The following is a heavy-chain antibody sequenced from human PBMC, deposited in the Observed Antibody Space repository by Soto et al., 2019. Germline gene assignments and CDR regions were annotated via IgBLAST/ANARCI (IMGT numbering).Heavy chain of an antibody. V-gene: IGHV1-69*01. Sequence: QVQLVQSGAEVKKPGSSVTVSCKTSGGTFSKDAINWVRQAPGQGLEWMGLLIPVFGSPIYAQKFQGRIRITADESTATAFMDLSSLRSEDTGLYYCTRVLRYTFKPGKTRYFAMDVWGQGTTVSVSS. D-gene: IGHD1-1*01. J-gene: IGHJ6*02. CDR2: LIPVFGSP. CDR1: GGTFSKDA. CDR3: TRVLRYTFKPGKTRYFAMDV.